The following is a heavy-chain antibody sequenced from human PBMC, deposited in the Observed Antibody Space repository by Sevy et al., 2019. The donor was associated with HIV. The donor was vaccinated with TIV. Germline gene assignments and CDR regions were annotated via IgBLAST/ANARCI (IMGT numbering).Heavy chain of an antibody. CDR1: GYTFTSYD. J-gene: IGHJ5*02. CDR3: ARGRAYYGSGSYSP. D-gene: IGHD3-10*01. V-gene: IGHV1-8*01. Sequence: ASVKVSCKASGYTFTSYDINWVRQATGQGLEWMGWMNPNSGNTGYAQKFQGRVTMTRNISISTAYMELSSLRSEDTAVYYCARGRAYYGSGSYSPWGQGTLVTVSS. CDR2: MNPNSGNT.